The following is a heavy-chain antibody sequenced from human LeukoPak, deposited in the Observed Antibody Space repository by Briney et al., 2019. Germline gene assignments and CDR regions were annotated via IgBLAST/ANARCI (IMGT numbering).Heavy chain of an antibody. V-gene: IGHV3-23*01. Sequence: GGSLRLSCAASGFTFSSYAMSWVRQAPGKGLEWVSAISGSGGSTYYADYVKGRFTISRDKSKNTLYLDMNSLRAEDTAVYYCAKDRSGGTYDDDASDIWGQGTMVTVSS. CDR1: GFTFSSYA. J-gene: IGHJ3*02. CDR2: ISGSGGST. D-gene: IGHD2-15*01. CDR3: AKDRSGGTYDDDASDI.